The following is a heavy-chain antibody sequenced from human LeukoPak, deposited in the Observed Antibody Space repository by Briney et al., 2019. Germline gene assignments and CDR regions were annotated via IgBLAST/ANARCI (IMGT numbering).Heavy chain of an antibody. V-gene: IGHV3-30*18. J-gene: IGHJ4*02. D-gene: IGHD4-17*01. CDR3: AKYYGGYSALDY. CDR1: GFTFSSHG. CDR2: ISPDGSNK. Sequence: GSSLRLSCAASGFTFSSHGMHLVRQAPGKGLEWVAVISPDGSNKHYADSVRGRFTISRDNSKNTLYVQLNSLRVEDTAVYYCAKYYGGYSALDYWGQGTLVTVSS.